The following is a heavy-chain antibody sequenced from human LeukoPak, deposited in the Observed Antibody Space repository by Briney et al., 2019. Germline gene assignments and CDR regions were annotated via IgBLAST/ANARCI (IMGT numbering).Heavy chain of an antibody. J-gene: IGHJ4*02. CDR1: GFTFSSYW. Sequence: PGGSLRLSCAASGFTFSSYWMRWVRQAPGKGLEGGANITQDGRVQNYVDSVKAVFPITRDKPKNSVYLQISSLRAEDTAVYYCLVTTRSRGFDYWGQGTLVTVSS. CDR2: ITQDGRVQ. D-gene: IGHD1/OR15-1a*01. CDR3: LVTTRSRGFDY. V-gene: IGHV3-7*01.